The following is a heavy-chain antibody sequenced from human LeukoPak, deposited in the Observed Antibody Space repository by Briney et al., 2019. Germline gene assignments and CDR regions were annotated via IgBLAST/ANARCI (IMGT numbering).Heavy chain of an antibody. V-gene: IGHV4-59*08. CDR1: GGSISSYY. J-gene: IGHJ4*02. CDR3: ASGSWFGEYPFDY. CDR2: IYYSGST. D-gene: IGHD3-10*01. Sequence: SETLSLTCTVSGGSISSYYWSWIRQPPGKGLEWIGYIYYSGSTNHNPSLKSRVTISVDTSKNQFSLKLSSVTAADTAVYYCASGSWFGEYPFDYWGQGTLVTVSS.